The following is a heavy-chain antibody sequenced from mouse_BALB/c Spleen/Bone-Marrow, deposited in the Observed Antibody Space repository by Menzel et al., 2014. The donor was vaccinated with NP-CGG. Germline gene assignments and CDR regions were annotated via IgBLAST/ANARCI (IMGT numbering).Heavy chain of an antibody. Sequence: QVQLKQSGAELVRPGASVKVSCKASGYAFTSYWINWVKQRPGQGLEWIGNIYPSDSYTNYNQNFKDKATLTVDKSSITAYMQLSSPTSEDSAVYYCKRQYGNYYAMDYWGQGTSVTVSS. CDR3: KRQYGNYYAMDY. CDR2: IYPSDSYT. CDR1: GYAFTSYW. D-gene: IGHD2-10*02. V-gene: IGHV1S126*01. J-gene: IGHJ4*01.